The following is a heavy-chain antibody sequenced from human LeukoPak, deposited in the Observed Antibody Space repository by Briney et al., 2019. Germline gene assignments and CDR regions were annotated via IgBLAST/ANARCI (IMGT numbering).Heavy chain of an antibody. V-gene: IGHV1-69*01. CDR3: ARGRGYDFWSTMDV. Sequence: SVKVSCKASGGTFTSYAISGGRQAPGQGLEWRGGIIPIFGTANYAQKFQGRVTITADESTSTAYMELSSLRSEDTAVYYCARGRGYDFWSTMDVWGKGTTVTVSS. CDR2: IIPIFGTA. CDR1: GGTFTSYA. D-gene: IGHD3-3*01. J-gene: IGHJ6*03.